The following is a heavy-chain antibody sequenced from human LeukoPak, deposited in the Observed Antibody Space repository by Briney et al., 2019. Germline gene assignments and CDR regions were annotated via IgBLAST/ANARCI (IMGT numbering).Heavy chain of an antibody. D-gene: IGHD1-14*01. Sequence: SGGCLRLSCAASGFTVITNDMTWLRQAPGKGLEWVSVLYSDGNTKYADSVQGRFTISRDNSKNTLYLEMNSLSPDDTAVYYCARGVEPLAAKTLAYWGQGTLVTVSS. V-gene: IGHV3-53*01. CDR3: ARGVEPLAAKTLAY. J-gene: IGHJ4*02. CDR2: LYSDGNT. CDR1: GFTVITND.